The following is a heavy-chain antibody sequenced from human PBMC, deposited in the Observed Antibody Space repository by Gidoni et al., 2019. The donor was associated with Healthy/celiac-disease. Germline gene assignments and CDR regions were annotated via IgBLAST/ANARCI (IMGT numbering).Heavy chain of an antibody. Sequence: EVQLVQSGAVVKKPGESLKISCKGSGSSCTSYWIGWVRQMPGKGLEWMGISYPGDSDTRYSPSFQGQVTISADKSISTAYLQWSSLKASDTAMYYCARQGTDYYYGMDVWGQGTTVTVSS. V-gene: IGHV5-51*01. CDR3: ARQGTDYYYGMDV. CDR2: SYPGDSDT. CDR1: GSSCTSYW. J-gene: IGHJ6*02.